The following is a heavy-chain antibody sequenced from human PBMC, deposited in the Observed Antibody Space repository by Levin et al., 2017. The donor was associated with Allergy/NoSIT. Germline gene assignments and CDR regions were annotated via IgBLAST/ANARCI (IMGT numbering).Heavy chain of an antibody. V-gene: IGHV3-66*01. J-gene: IGHJ5*01. CDR2: IYSGGGT. D-gene: IGHD3-16*01. Sequence: PGGSLRLSCAASGFTVSSNYMNWVRQAPGKGLEWVSVIYSGGGTYYADSVKGRFTISRDNSKNTLFLQMNSLRAEDTAVYYCARVMMSNWFDSWGQGTLVTVSS. CDR1: GFTVSSNY. CDR3: ARVMMSNWFDS.